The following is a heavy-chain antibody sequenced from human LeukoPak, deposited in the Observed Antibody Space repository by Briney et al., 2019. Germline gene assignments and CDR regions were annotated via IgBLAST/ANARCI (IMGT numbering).Heavy chain of an antibody. CDR3: ARRRQWIQLWLRPYYFDY. D-gene: IGHD5-18*01. CDR2: INHSGST. Sequence: KPSETLSLTCAVYGGSFSGCYWSWIRQPPGKGLEWIGEINHSGSTNYNPSLKSRVTISVDTSKNQFSLKLSSVTAADTAVYYCARRRQWIQLWLRPYYFDYWGQGTLVTVSS. V-gene: IGHV4-34*01. J-gene: IGHJ4*02. CDR1: GGSFSGCY.